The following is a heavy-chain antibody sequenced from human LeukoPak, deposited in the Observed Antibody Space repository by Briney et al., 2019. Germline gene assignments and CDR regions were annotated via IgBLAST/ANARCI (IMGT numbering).Heavy chain of an antibody. D-gene: IGHD3-9*01. Sequence: ASVKVSCKASGCTFTGYYMHWVRQAPGQGLEWMGWINPNSGGTNYAQKFQGRVTMTRDTSISTAYMELSRLRSDDTAVYYCARDFAYYDILTGGYWGQGTLVTVSS. CDR3: ARDFAYYDILTGGY. J-gene: IGHJ4*02. CDR2: INPNSGGT. V-gene: IGHV1-2*02. CDR1: GCTFTGYY.